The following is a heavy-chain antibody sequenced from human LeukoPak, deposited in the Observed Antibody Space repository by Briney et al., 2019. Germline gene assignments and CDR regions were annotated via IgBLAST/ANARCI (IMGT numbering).Heavy chain of an antibody. V-gene: IGHV3-64*01. J-gene: IGHJ5*02. CDR3: ARDSVGATQNSVWFDP. CDR1: GFTFSSYA. Sequence: GGSLRLSCAASGFTFSSYAMHWVRQAPGKGLEYVSAISSNGGSTYYANSVKGRFTISRDNSKNTLYLQMGSLRAEGMAVYYCARDSVGATQNSVWFDPWGQGTLVTVSS. CDR2: ISSNGGST. D-gene: IGHD1-26*01.